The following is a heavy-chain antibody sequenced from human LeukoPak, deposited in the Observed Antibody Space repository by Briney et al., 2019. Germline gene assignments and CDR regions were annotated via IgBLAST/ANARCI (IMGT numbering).Heavy chain of an antibody. CDR2: ISTGSSYI. Sequence: SGGSLRLSCAASGFTFSSYTMNWVRQAPGKGLEWVSSISTGSSYIYYANSVKGRFTISRDNAKNSLYLQMNSLRAEDTAVYYCGRIRLGEFYWGQGTLVTVSS. CDR1: GFTFSSYT. D-gene: IGHD3-16*01. V-gene: IGHV3-21*01. CDR3: GRIRLGEFY. J-gene: IGHJ4*02.